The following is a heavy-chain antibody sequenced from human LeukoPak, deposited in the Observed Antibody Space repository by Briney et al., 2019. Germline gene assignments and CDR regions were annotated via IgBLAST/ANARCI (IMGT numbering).Heavy chain of an antibody. CDR3: ATQGVYGGNSGEAFSAFDI. D-gene: IGHD4-23*01. CDR1: GYTFTSYD. Sequence: ASVKVSCKASGYTFTSYDINWVRQATGQGLEWMGWMNPNSGNTGYAQKFQGRVTMTRNTSTSTAYMELSSLRSEDTAVYYCATQGVYGGNSGEAFSAFDIWGQGTMVTVSS. V-gene: IGHV1-8*01. CDR2: MNPNSGNT. J-gene: IGHJ3*02.